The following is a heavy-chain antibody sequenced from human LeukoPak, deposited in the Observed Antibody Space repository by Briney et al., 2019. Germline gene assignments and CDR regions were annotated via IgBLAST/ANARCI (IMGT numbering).Heavy chain of an antibody. D-gene: IGHD6-19*01. Sequence: SETLSLTCTVSGGSISSSSYYWGWIRQPPGKGLEWIGSIYYSGSTYYNPSLKSRVTISVDTSKNQFSLKLSSVTAADTAVYYCARLGYSSGWFAFDIWGQGTMVTVSS. CDR2: IYYSGST. CDR1: GGSISSSSYY. J-gene: IGHJ3*02. CDR3: ARLGYSSGWFAFDI. V-gene: IGHV4-39*07.